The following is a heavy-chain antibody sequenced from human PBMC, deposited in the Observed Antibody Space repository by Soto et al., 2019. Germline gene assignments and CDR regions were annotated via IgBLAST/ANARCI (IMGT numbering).Heavy chain of an antibody. CDR2: ISAYNGNT. D-gene: IGHD4-17*01. V-gene: IGHV1-18*04. Sequence: SVKVSCNPSAYTFIDYYMYWLRHAPGQGLESMGWISAYNGNTNYAQKLQGRFTMTTETSTSTAYMELRSLRSEDTAVYYCARDFTTVVRFDYWGQGTLVGVSS. CDR1: AYTFIDYY. J-gene: IGHJ4*02. CDR3: ARDFTTVVRFDY.